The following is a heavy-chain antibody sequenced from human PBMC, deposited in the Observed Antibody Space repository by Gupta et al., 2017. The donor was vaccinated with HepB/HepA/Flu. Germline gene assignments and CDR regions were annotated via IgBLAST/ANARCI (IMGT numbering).Heavy chain of an antibody. Sequence: EGQVLESGGKLVQPGGSLRLSCAASGFPFRSADMTWVRQAPGRGLEWVSAISGDSGATYYADSVKGRFTISRDNSKNMLWLQMSSLRVEDTAVYYCAWKYYYYMTVWGKGTTVAVXS. D-gene: IGHD1-1*01. V-gene: IGHV3-23*01. J-gene: IGHJ6*03. CDR2: ISGDSGAT. CDR3: AWKYYYYMTV. CDR1: GFPFRSAD.